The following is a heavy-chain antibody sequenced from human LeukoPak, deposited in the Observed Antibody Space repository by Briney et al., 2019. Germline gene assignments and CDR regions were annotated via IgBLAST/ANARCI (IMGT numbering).Heavy chain of an antibody. J-gene: IGHJ4*02. D-gene: IGHD3-10*01. CDR3: ARVGYGSGSSNFDY. CDR1: GYTFTSYY. CDR2: INPSGGST. V-gene: IGHV1-46*01. Sequence: ASVKVSCKASGYTFTSYYLYWVRQAPGQGLEWMGLINPSGGSTRYAQKFQGRVTMTRDTSTSTVYMELSSLRSEDTAVYYCARVGYGSGSSNFDYWGQGTLVTVSS.